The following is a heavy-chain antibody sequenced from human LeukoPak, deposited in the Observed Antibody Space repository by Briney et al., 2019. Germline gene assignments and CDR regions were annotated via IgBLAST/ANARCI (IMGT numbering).Heavy chain of an antibody. Sequence: PGGSLRLSCAASGFTFSDYYMSWIRQAPGKGLEWVSYISSSGSTIYYADSVKGRFTISRDNAKNSLYLQMNSLRAEDTAVYYCARSITTPLIWFDPWGQGTLVTVSS. V-gene: IGHV3-11*01. CDR1: GFTFSDYY. CDR3: ARSITTPLIWFDP. J-gene: IGHJ5*02. CDR2: ISSSGSTI. D-gene: IGHD3-10*01.